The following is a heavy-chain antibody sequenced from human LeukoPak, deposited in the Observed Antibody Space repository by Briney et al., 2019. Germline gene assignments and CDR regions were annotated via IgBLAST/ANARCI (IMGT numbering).Heavy chain of an antibody. Sequence: GGSLRLSCSASGFTFNSYAMHWVRQAAGKWLVWVSRINGDGSSTSHADSVKGRFTISRDNAKNTLYLQMNGLRADETAVYYCARDRPSHYYGSGSWLNYWGQGTLVTVSS. CDR1: GFTFNSYA. J-gene: IGHJ4*02. V-gene: IGHV3-74*01. D-gene: IGHD3-10*01. CDR2: INGDGSST. CDR3: ARDRPSHYYGSGSWLNY.